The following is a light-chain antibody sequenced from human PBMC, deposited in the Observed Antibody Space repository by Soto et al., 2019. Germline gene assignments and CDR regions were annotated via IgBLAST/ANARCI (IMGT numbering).Light chain of an antibody. CDR2: ADN. J-gene: IGLJ2*01. CDR3: QSYDSSLSGYV. Sequence: QSVLTQPPSVSGAPGQRVTIFCTGTTSNIGAGYDVHWYQQLPGTAPKLLIYADNNRPSGVPDRFSDSTSGTSASLAITGLQAEDEADYYCQSYDSSLSGYVFGGGTKVTVL. CDR1: TSNIGAGYD. V-gene: IGLV1-40*01.